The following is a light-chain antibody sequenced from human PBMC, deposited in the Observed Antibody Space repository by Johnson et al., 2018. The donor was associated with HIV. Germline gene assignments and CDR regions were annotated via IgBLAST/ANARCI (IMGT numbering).Light chain of an antibody. CDR3: GTWDNSLSTGGV. V-gene: IGLV1-51*02. J-gene: IGLJ1*01. CDR1: SSNIGNNY. Sequence: HSVLTQPPSVSAAPGQKVTISCSGSSSNIGNNYVSWYQQLPGTAPKLLIYENNKRPSGIPDRFSGSKSDTSATLGITGLQTGDEADYYCGTWDNSLSTGGVFGAGTKVTVL. CDR2: ENN.